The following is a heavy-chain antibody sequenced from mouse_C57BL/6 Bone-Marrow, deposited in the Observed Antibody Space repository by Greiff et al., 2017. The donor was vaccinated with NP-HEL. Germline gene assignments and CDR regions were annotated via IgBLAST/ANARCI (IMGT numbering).Heavy chain of an antibody. CDR1: GFTFSSYA. J-gene: IGHJ3*01. Sequence: EVNVVESGGGLVKPGGSLKLSCAASGFTFSSYAMSWVRQTPEKRLEWVATISAGGGYTYYPANVKGRFTISRDNAKNNLYLQMSHLKSEDTAMYYCARDKGFAYWGQGTLVTVAA. CDR2: ISAGGGYT. V-gene: IGHV5-4*01. CDR3: ARDKGFAY.